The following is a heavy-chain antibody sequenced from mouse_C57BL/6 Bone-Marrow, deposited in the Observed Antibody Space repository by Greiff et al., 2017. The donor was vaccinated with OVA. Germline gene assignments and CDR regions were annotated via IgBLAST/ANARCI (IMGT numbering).Heavy chain of an antibody. J-gene: IGHJ3*01. CDR3: TSYGSSAWFAY. D-gene: IGHD1-1*01. V-gene: IGHV1-80*01. CDR1: GYAFSSYW. Sequence: VQLQQSGAELVKPGASVKISCKASGYAFSSYWMNWVKQRPGKGLEWIGQIYPGDGDTNYNGKFKGKATLTADKSSSTAYMQLSSLTSEDTAVYYCTSYGSSAWFAYWGQGTLVTVSA. CDR2: IYPGDGDT.